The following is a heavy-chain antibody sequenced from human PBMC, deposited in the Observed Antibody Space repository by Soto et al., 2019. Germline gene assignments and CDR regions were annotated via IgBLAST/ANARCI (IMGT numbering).Heavy chain of an antibody. Sequence: QVLLLQSGSEVKKPGSSVKVSCKASGAALQSYAIHWVRQAPGQGLEYMGRIIPSYDRTKYAQKFQGRLTVTADMYTSTVYMEFSNLRSEDTAVYYCARDPTNDYGDDTFAYWGQGTKVIVSS. D-gene: IGHD4-17*01. CDR1: GAALQSYA. V-gene: IGHV1-69*06. CDR3: ARDPTNDYGDDTFAY. J-gene: IGHJ4*02. CDR2: IIPSYDRT.